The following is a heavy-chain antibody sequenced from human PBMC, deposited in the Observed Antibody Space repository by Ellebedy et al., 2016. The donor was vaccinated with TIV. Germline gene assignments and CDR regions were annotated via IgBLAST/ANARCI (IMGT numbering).Heavy chain of an antibody. J-gene: IGHJ3*02. V-gene: IGHV3-30-3*01. CDR2: ISYDGSGK. Sequence: PGGSLRLSCAASGSTFSSHAMAWVRQAPGKGLEWVAVISYDGSGKDHADSVKGRFTISRDNAKNTLYLQMNSLTTEDTAVYYCARDLYCGEGDAFDIWGQGTMVTVSS. CDR1: GSTFSSHA. D-gene: IGHD3-10*01. CDR3: ARDLYCGEGDAFDI.